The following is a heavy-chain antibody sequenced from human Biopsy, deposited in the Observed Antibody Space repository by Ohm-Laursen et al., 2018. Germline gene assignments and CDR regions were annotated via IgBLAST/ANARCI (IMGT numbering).Heavy chain of an antibody. D-gene: IGHD4-23*01. Sequence: GTLSLTCTVSGGSFTGHYWSWIRQPPGKGLEWIGHISYTGYTSYKSSLKSRVTISLDTSRKHFSLRLASLAAADTAVYYCARGSNEYGGLYFPHWGQGILVTVSS. CDR2: ISYTGYT. CDR1: GGSFTGHY. V-gene: IGHV4-59*11. J-gene: IGHJ1*01. CDR3: ARGSNEYGGLYFPH.